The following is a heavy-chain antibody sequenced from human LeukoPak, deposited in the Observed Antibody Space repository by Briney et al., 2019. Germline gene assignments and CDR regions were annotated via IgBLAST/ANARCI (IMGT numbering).Heavy chain of an antibody. V-gene: IGHV4-34*01. CDR2: INHSGST. D-gene: IGHD6-13*01. CDR3: ARPYPRYKAKQQPRGGYFDY. J-gene: IGHJ4*02. CDR1: GGSFSGYY. Sequence: SETLSLTCAVYGGSFSGYYWSWIRQPPGKGLEWIGEINHSGSTNYNPSLKSRVTISVDTSKNQFSLKLSSVTAADTAVYYCARPYPRYKAKQQPRGGYFDYWGQGTLVTVPS.